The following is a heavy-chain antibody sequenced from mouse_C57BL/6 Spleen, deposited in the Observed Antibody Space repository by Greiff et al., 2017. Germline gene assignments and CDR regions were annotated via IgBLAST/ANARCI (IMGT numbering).Heavy chain of an antibody. CDR2: INPGSGGT. J-gene: IGHJ3*01. V-gene: IGHV1-54*01. Sequence: QVQLQQSGAELVRPGTSVKVSCKASGYAFTNYLIEWVKQRPGQGLEWIGVINPGSGGTNYNEKFKGKATLTADKSSSTAYMQLSSLTSEDSAVYFCARSPYDYAFAVWGQGTLVTVSA. CDR1: GYAFTNYL. CDR3: ARSPYDYAFAV. D-gene: IGHD2-4*01.